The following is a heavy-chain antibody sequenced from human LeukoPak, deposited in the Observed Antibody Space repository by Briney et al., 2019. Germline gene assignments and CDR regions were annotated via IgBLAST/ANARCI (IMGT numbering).Heavy chain of an antibody. CDR2: ISYDGSNK. J-gene: IGHJ4*02. CDR1: GFTFSSYA. D-gene: IGHD2-2*01. CDR3: ARWDYQLLSAVN. V-gene: IGHV3-30*04. Sequence: PGGSLRLSCAASGFTFSSYAMHWVRQAPGKGLEWVAVISYDGSNKYYADSVKGRFTISRDNSKNTLYLQMNSLRAEDTAVYYCARWDYQLLSAVNWRQGTLVTVSS.